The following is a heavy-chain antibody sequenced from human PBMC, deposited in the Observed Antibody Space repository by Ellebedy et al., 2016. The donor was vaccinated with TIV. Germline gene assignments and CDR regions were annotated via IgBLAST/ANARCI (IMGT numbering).Heavy chain of an antibody. V-gene: IGHV1-46*01. J-gene: IGHJ4*02. CDR1: GYTFTSYY. Sequence: ASVKVSXXASGYTFTSYYMHWVRQAPGQGLEWMGIINPSGGSTSYAQKFQGRVTMTRDTSTSTVYMELSSLRSEDTAVYYCARDPERGYSGSNSGDFDYWGQGTLVTVSS. D-gene: IGHD5-12*01. CDR3: ARDPERGYSGSNSGDFDY. CDR2: INPSGGST.